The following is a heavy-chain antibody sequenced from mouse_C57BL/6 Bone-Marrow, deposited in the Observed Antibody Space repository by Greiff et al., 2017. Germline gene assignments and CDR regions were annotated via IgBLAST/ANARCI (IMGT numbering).Heavy chain of an antibody. CDR1: GFTFSSYA. J-gene: IGHJ3*01. Sequence: EVKLVESGGGLVKPGGSLKLSCAASGFTFSSYAMSWVRQTPEKRLEWVATISDGGSYTYYPDNVKGRFTISRDNAKNNLYLQMSHLKSEETAMYYCARVDYDPFAYWGQGTLVTVSA. CDR3: ARVDYDPFAY. D-gene: IGHD2-4*01. V-gene: IGHV5-4*03. CDR2: ISDGGSYT.